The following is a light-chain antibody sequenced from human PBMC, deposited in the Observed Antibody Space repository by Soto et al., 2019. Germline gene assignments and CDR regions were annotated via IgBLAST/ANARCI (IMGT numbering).Light chain of an antibody. Sequence: EVVMTQSPATLSVSPGERATLSCRASQSVSSNLAWYQQKRGQAPSLLIYDASTRATGIPARFSGSGSGTEFTLSISSLQSEDLAVYYCLQYDNWLTFGGGTKVDIK. V-gene: IGKV3-15*01. CDR3: LQYDNWLT. CDR1: QSVSSN. CDR2: DAS. J-gene: IGKJ4*01.